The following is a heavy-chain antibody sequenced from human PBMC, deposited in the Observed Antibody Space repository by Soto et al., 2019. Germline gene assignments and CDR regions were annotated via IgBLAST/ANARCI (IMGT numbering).Heavy chain of an antibody. CDR3: ARATGGINYFDY. CDR1: GVSIRSGGYY. D-gene: IGHD3-16*02. CDR2: FYYNGNN. Sequence: SETLSLTCTVSGVSIRSGGYYWSWIRQHPGKGLEWIGYFYYNGNNFYNPSLKGRLSISGDTSKNQFSLNLSSVTAADTAVYYCARATGGINYFDYWGQGTPVTVSS. J-gene: IGHJ4*02. V-gene: IGHV4-31*03.